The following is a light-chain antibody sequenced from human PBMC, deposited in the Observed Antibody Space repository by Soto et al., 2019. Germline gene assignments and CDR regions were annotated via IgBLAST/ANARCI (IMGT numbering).Light chain of an antibody. J-gene: IGKJ4*01. Sequence: EIVMTQSPATLSVSPGERATLSCRASQSVSSNLAWYQQKPGQAPRLLIYGASTRATGIPARFSGSGSGTEFTLTISSLQSEDFAVYYCQQYGSSPPELTFGGGTKVDIK. CDR1: QSVSSN. V-gene: IGKV3-15*01. CDR2: GAS. CDR3: QQYGSSPPELT.